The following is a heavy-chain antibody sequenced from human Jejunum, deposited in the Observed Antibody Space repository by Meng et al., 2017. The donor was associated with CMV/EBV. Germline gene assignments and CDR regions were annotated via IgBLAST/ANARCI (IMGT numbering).Heavy chain of an antibody. J-gene: IGHJ4*02. CDR3: ARGSSGLVY. CDR2: VYDSGST. V-gene: IGHV4-39*07. D-gene: IGHD2-8*02. Sequence: QLQLQDSGPGLVKPSETLSLPCTVSSGTITSSSYYWAWVRQPPGKGLEWIGSVYDSGSTYYNPSLKSRVTISVDTSKNQFSLKVTSVTAADTAVYYCARGSSGLVYWGQGTLVTVSS. CDR1: SGTITSSSYY.